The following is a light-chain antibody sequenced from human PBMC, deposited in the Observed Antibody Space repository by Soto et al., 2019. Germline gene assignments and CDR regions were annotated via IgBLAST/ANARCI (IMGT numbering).Light chain of an antibody. CDR1: QSVNNDF. Sequence: EIVLTQSPATLSLSPGERAALSCGASQSVNNDFLAWYQQKPGQAPRLLIYAASTRASGVPARFSCSASGTDFTLTISRLETEDFAVYYCQQYGDSPYTFGQGTKLQIK. V-gene: IGKV3-20*01. CDR2: AAS. J-gene: IGKJ2*01. CDR3: QQYGDSPYT.